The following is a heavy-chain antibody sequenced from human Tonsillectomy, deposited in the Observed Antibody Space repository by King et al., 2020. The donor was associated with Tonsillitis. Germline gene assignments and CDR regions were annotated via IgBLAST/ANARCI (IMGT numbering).Heavy chain of an antibody. J-gene: IGHJ4*02. CDR1: GYTFSGYY. Sequence: QLVQSGDEVKKPGASVKVSCKASGYTFSGYYMHWVRQAPRQGLEWMGWINPDRGGTNYAKRFQGRVTMTRDTCISTGYMELSSLRSDDTALYYCARDEDAIDPNYYDSSGYFDSWGQGTLVTVSS. CDR2: INPDRGGT. V-gene: IGHV1-2*02. CDR3: ARDEDAIDPNYYDSSGYFDS. D-gene: IGHD3-22*01.